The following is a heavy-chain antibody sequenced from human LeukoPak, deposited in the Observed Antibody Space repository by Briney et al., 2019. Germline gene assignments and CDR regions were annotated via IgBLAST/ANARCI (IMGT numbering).Heavy chain of an antibody. CDR3: ARENSRGRFDY. Sequence: SQTLSLTCGISGDSVSSNTAAWNWIRQSPSTGLKWLGRTYYRSKWYNNYAVSVKSRITINPDSSKNQVSLQLNSVTPEDTAMYYCARENSRGRFDYWGQGTLVTVSS. D-gene: IGHD6-19*01. CDR2: TYYRSKWYN. V-gene: IGHV6-1*01. CDR1: GDSVSSNTAA. J-gene: IGHJ4*02.